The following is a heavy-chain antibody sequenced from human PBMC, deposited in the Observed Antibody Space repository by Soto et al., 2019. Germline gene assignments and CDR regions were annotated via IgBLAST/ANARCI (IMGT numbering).Heavy chain of an antibody. J-gene: IGHJ5*02. CDR1: GFSLSTSGVG. V-gene: IGHV2-5*02. CDR2: IYWDDDK. D-gene: IGHD3-16*01. Sequence: QITLKESGPTLVKPTQTLTLTCTFSGFSLSTSGVGVGWIRQPPGKALEWIALIYWDDDKRYSPSLTSRLTISKDTSKIQVVLTMTNRDPVDTATDSCAHSLYDYVWGTNWFDPWGQGTLVTVSS. CDR3: AHSLYDYVWGTNWFDP.